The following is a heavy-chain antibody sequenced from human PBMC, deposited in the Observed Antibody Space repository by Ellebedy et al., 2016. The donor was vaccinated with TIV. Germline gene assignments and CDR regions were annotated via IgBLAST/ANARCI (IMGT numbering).Heavy chain of an antibody. CDR1: GFTFSSYG. D-gene: IGHD6-13*01. V-gene: IGHV3-30*18. J-gene: IGHJ4*02. CDR3: AKDSHPNDSSWCYFDY. Sequence: GESLKISCAASGFTFSSYGMHWVRQAPGKGLEWVALISSDAYNTYYSDSVKGRFTISRDNSKNTLFLQMNSLRAEDTAVYYCAKDSHPNDSSWCYFDYWGQGTLVTVSS. CDR2: ISSDAYNT.